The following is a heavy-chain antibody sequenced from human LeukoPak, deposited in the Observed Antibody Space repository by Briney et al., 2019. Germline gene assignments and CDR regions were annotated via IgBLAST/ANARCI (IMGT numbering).Heavy chain of an antibody. Sequence: GGSLRLSCAASGFTFSSYAMHWVRQAPGKGLEWVAVISYDGSNKYYADSVKGRFTISRDNSKNTLYLQMNSLRAEDTAVYYCARAIRGYSYGLAPPIYYYYGMDVWGQGTTVTVSS. J-gene: IGHJ6*02. D-gene: IGHD5-18*01. CDR1: GFTFSSYA. CDR2: ISYDGSNK. V-gene: IGHV3-30-3*01. CDR3: ARAIRGYSYGLAPPIYYYYGMDV.